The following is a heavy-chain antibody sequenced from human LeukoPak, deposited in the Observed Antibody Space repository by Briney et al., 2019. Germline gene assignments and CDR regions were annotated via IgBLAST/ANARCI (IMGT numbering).Heavy chain of an antibody. J-gene: IGHJ4*02. Sequence: PGRSLRLSCAASGFTFDDYAMHWVWQAPGKGLEWVSGISWNSGSIGYADSVKGRFTISRDNAKNSLYLQVNSLRAEDMALYYCAKDIAAAGTGGFDYWGQGTLVTVSS. CDR3: AKDIAAAGTGGFDY. D-gene: IGHD6-13*01. V-gene: IGHV3-9*03. CDR1: GFTFDDYA. CDR2: ISWNSGSI.